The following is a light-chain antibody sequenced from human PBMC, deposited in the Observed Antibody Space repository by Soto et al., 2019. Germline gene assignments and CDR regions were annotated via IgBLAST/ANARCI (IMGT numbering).Light chain of an antibody. CDR1: SSNIGAGYD. Sequence: QSVLTQPPSVSGAPGQRVTISCTGSSSNIGAGYDVHWYKQLPGTAPKLLIYGNSNRPSRVPDRFSGSKSGTSASLAITGLQAEDEADYYCQSYDSSLSVVFGGGTKVTVL. J-gene: IGLJ2*01. CDR2: GNS. CDR3: QSYDSSLSVV. V-gene: IGLV1-40*01.